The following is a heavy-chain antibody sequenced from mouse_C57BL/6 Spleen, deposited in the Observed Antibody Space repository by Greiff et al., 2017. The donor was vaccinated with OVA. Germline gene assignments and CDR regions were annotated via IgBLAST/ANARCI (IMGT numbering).Heavy chain of an antibody. CDR1: GFTFSSYG. D-gene: IGHD1-1*01. V-gene: IGHV5-6*01. CDR2: ISSGGSYT. CDR3: ARNYGSSYYFDY. J-gene: IGHJ2*01. Sequence: EVQLVESGGDLVKPGGSLKLSCAASGFTFSSYGMSWVRQTPDKRLEWVATISSGGSYTYYPDSVKGRFTISSDNAKNTLYLQMSSLKSEDTAMYYCARNYGSSYYFDYWGQGTTLTVAP.